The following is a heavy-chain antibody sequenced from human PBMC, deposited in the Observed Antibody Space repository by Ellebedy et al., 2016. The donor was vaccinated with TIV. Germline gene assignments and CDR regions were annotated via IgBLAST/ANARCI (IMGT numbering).Heavy chain of an antibody. D-gene: IGHD2-2*01. CDR1: GFTFSSYA. CDR3: AQGCSSTSCYSAFDY. V-gene: IGHV3-23*01. Sequence: GGSLRLXXAASGFTFSSYAMSWVRQAPGKGLEWVSAISGSGGSTYYADSVKGRFTISRDNSKNTLYLQMNSLRAEDTAVYYCAQGCSSTSCYSAFDYWGQGTLVTVSS. J-gene: IGHJ4*02. CDR2: ISGSGGST.